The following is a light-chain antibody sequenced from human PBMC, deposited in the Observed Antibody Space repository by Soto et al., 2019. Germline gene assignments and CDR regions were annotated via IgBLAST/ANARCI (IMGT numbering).Light chain of an antibody. V-gene: IGKV3-15*01. Sequence: EIVMTQSPATLSVSPGETATLSCRASQSVSYNLAWYQQKPGQGPRLLIYCAFTRATGIPARFSGSGSGTEFTLTISSLLSEDFAVYYCQQYKNWPPLTFGGGTKVEIK. CDR3: QQYKNWPPLT. CDR1: QSVSYN. CDR2: CAF. J-gene: IGKJ4*01.